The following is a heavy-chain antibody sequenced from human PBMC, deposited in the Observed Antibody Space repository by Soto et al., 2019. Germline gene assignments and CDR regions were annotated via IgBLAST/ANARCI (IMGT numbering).Heavy chain of an antibody. J-gene: IGHJ6*02. CDR2: ISGYNGNT. Sequence: ASERVSCKASGYSFNTDGISWVPQAPGQGLEWVEWISGYNGNTNYAQKFQGRVTLTTDTSTNTAFMELRSLTGDDTAVYYGAREYGMYVWGQGTTVTVSS. CDR1: GYSFNTDG. V-gene: IGHV1-18*01. CDR3: AREYGMYV.